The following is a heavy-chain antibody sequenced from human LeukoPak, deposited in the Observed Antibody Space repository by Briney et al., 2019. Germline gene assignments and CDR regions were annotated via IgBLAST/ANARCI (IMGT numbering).Heavy chain of an antibody. Sequence: SETLSLTCTVSGGSISSSSYYWGWIRQPPGKGLEWIGSIYYSGSTYYNPSLKSRVTISVDTSKSQFSLKLSPVTAADTAVYYCARDLYYYGSGNYVPGFPDYWGQGTLVTVSS. V-gene: IGHV4-39*02. CDR3: ARDLYYYGSGNYVPGFPDY. CDR1: GGSISSSSYY. CDR2: IYYSGST. J-gene: IGHJ4*02. D-gene: IGHD3-10*01.